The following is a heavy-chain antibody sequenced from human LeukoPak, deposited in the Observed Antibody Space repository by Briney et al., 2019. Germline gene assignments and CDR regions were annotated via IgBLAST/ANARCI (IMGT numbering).Heavy chain of an antibody. CDR2: ISSRGSTI. J-gene: IGHJ4*02. V-gene: IGHV3-48*03. Sequence: PGGSLRLSCAASGFTFSSYEMNWIRQAPGKGLEWVSYISSRGSTIYYADSVKGRFTISRDNAKNSLYLQMNSLRADDTAVYYCARGGLGNFDWGQGTLVTVSS. CDR3: ARGGLGNFD. CDR1: GFTFSSYE. D-gene: IGHD4-23*01.